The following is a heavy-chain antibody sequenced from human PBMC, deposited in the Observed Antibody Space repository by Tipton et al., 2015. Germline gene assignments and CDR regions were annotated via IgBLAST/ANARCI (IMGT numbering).Heavy chain of an antibody. Sequence: LRLSCTVSGGSISSYYWSWIRQPAGKGLEWIGRIYTSGSTNYNPSLKSRVTISLDRSKNQFSLRLTSVTAADTAMYYCARDAGIVAAPSRYLHYWGQGTLVTVSS. CDR1: GGSISSYY. J-gene: IGHJ1*01. D-gene: IGHD1-26*01. V-gene: IGHV4-4*07. CDR3: ARDAGIVAAPSRYLHY. CDR2: IYTSGST.